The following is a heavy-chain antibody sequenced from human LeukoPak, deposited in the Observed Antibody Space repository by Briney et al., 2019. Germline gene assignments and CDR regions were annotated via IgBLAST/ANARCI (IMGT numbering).Heavy chain of an antibody. CDR1: GFTFSSYA. CDR3: AKDRSRSYSSFDS. Sequence: GGSLRLSCAASGFTFSSYAMSWVRQAPGKGLEWVSAISGSGGSTYYADSVKGRFTISRDNSKNSLYLQMNSLRTEDTAFYYCAKDRSRSYSSFDSWGQGTLVTVSS. D-gene: IGHD6-19*01. J-gene: IGHJ4*02. CDR2: ISGSGGST. V-gene: IGHV3-23*01.